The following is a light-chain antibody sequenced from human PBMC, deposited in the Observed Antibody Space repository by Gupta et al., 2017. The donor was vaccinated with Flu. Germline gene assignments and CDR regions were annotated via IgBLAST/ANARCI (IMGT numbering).Light chain of an antibody. CDR3: QQNDISPPT. CDR2: AAS. CDR1: QKITTY. Sequence: DIQMTQSPSSVSTSVGDRVTITCRASQKITTYLNWYQQKPGRAPKLLIYAASNLQSGVPSRFSGSGSGTDFTLTISSLQPEDFATYFCQQNDISPPTFGQGTKVETK. J-gene: IGKJ1*01. V-gene: IGKV1-39*01.